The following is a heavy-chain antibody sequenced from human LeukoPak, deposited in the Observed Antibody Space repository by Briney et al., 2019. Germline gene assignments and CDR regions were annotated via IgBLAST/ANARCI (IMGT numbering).Heavy chain of an antibody. D-gene: IGHD6-19*01. CDR2: ISYDGSNK. CDR1: GFTFSTYA. J-gene: IGHJ4*02. CDR3: AKNAAGYSSGWPFDY. Sequence: GGSLRLSCAASGFTFSTYAMHWVRQAPGKGLEWVAVISYDGSNKYYADSVKGRFTISRDNSKNTLHLQMNSLRGEDTAVYYCAKNAAGYSSGWPFDYWGQGTLVTVSS. V-gene: IGHV3-30*18.